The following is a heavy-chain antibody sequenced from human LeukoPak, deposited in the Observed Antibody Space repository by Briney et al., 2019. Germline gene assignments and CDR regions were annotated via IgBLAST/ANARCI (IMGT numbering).Heavy chain of an antibody. CDR3: ASERGYSYGTAEYFQH. V-gene: IGHV3-21*01. D-gene: IGHD5-18*01. J-gene: IGHJ1*01. CDR2: ISSSSSYI. Sequence: GGSLRLSCAASGFTFSSYSMNWVRQALGKGLEWVSSISSSSSYIYYADSVKGRFTISRDNAKNSLYLQMYSLRAEDTAVYYCASERGYSYGTAEYFQHWGQGTLVTVSS. CDR1: GFTFSSYS.